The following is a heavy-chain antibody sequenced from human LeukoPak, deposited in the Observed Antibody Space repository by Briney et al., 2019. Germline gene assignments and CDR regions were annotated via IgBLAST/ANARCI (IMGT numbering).Heavy chain of an antibody. CDR1: GFTFNTFV. D-gene: IGHD3-16*01. V-gene: IGHV3-23*01. CDR3: ARGGTFFEY. J-gene: IGHJ4*02. Sequence: GGSLRLSCAASGFTFNTFVMTWVRQAPGKGLEWVSSVGDSGDTTYYADSVKGRFTISRDNDKNTLYLQMHGLRAEDTAVYYCARGGTFFEYWGQGDLVTASS. CDR2: VGDSGDTT.